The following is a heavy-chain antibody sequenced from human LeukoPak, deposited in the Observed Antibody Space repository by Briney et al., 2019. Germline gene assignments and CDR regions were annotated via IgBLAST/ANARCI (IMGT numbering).Heavy chain of an antibody. CDR1: GFTFRNYD. J-gene: IGHJ6*02. CDR3: ARGAAAAGTGYGMDV. Sequence: PGGSLRLSCTASGFTFRNYDMHWVRQVTGKGLEWVSVIGTAGDTFYPGSVKGRFTISRENAKNSLFLQMNSLRAGDTAVYYCARGAAAAGTGYGMDVWGQGTTVTVS. CDR2: IGTAGDT. D-gene: IGHD6-13*01. V-gene: IGHV3-13*01.